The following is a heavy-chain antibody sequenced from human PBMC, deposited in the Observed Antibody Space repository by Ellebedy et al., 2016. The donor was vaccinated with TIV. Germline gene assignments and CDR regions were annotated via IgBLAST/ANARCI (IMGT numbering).Heavy chain of an antibody. CDR1: AFTFNNDW. CDR2: INPDGSQR. D-gene: IGHD4-17*01. Sequence: GGSLRLSXLASAFTFNNDWMAWVRQVPGKGLEWVALINPDGSQREYVDSVKGRFTISRDNAQNSLYLQMSSLRAEDTALYYCARDPFNGALDYWGQGTLVTVSS. J-gene: IGHJ4*02. CDR3: ARDPFNGALDY. V-gene: IGHV3-7*01.